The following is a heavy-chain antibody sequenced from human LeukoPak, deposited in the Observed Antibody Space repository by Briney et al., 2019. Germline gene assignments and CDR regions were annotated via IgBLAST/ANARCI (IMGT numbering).Heavy chain of an antibody. CDR3: ARGPATAMHIDY. J-gene: IGHJ4*02. Sequence: SETLSLTCTVSGYSISSGYYWGWIRQPPGKGLEWIGSIYHSGSTYYNPSLKSRVTISVDTSKNQFSLKLSSVTAADTAVYYCARGPATAMHIDYWGQGTLVTVSS. CDR2: IYHSGST. V-gene: IGHV4-38-2*02. D-gene: IGHD2-2*01. CDR1: GYSISSGYY.